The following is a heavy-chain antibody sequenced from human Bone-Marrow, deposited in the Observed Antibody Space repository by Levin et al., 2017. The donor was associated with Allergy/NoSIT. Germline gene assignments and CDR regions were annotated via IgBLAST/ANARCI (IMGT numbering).Heavy chain of an antibody. Sequence: GESLKISCKGSGYSFTSYWIGWVRQMPGKGLEWMGIIYPGDSDTRYSPSFQGQVTISADKSISTAYLQWSSLKASDTAMYYCAGREVPRGSGRGAFDSWGQGTMVTVSS. J-gene: IGHJ3*02. D-gene: IGHD3-10*01. CDR3: AGREVPRGSGRGAFDS. CDR1: GYSFTSYW. V-gene: IGHV5-51*01. CDR2: IYPGDSDT.